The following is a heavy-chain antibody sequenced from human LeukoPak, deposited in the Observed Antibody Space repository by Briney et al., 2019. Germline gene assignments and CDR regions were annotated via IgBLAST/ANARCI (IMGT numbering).Heavy chain of an antibody. J-gene: IGHJ3*02. V-gene: IGHV3-73*01. Sequence: GGSLKLSCAASGFTFSGSAMHWVRQASGKGLEWVGRIRSKANSYATAYAASVKGRFTISRDDSKNTAYLQMNSLKTEDTAVYYCTRRAYSSSWYSAFDIWGQGTMVTVSS. CDR3: TRRAYSSSWYSAFDI. CDR2: IRSKANSYAT. CDR1: GFTFSGSA. D-gene: IGHD6-13*01.